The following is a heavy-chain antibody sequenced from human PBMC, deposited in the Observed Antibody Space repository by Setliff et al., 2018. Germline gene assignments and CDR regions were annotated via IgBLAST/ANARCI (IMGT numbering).Heavy chain of an antibody. D-gene: IGHD1-1*01. J-gene: IGHJ5*02. CDR2: MYYSGNT. V-gene: IGHV4-39*07. Sequence: PSETLSLTCSVSGGSISSGSYYWGWIRQSPGKGLEWIGSMYYSGNTYYNPSLKSRVTISVDTSKNQFSLNLSSVTAADTAIYYCARVVPLGGTDRWGQGTLVTVSS. CDR3: ARVVPLGGTDR. CDR1: GGSISSGSYY.